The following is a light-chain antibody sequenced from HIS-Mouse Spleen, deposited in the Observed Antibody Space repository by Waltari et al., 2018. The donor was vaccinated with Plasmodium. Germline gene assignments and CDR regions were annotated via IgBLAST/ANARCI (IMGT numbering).Light chain of an antibody. CDR2: WAS. CDR3: QQYYSTPYT. V-gene: IGKV4-1*01. Sequence: DIVMTQSPDSLAVSLGERATINCKSSQSVLYSSNNKNYLAWYQQKPGMPPKLLIYWASTRESGVPDRCSGSGSGTDFTLTISSLQAEDVAVYYCQQYYSTPYTFGQGTKLEIK. J-gene: IGKJ2*01. CDR1: QSVLYSSNNKNY.